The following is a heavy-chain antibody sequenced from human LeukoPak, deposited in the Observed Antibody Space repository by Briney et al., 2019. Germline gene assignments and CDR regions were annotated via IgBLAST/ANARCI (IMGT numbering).Heavy chain of an antibody. V-gene: IGHV1-2*02. D-gene: IGHD6-19*01. CDR1: GYTFTGYY. Sequence: ASVKVSCKASGYTFTGYYIHWVRQAPGQGLEWMGWINPNSGGTNYAQKFQGRVTMTRDTSISTAYMELSRLRSDDTAVFYCGRDYSYTSGWYDYWGQGTLVTVSS. CDR3: GRDYSYTSGWYDY. J-gene: IGHJ4*02. CDR2: INPNSGGT.